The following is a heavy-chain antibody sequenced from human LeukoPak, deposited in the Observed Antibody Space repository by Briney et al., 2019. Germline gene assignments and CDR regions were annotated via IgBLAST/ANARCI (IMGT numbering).Heavy chain of an antibody. V-gene: IGHV3-23*01. Sequence: GGSLRLSCAASGFTFSRYAMSWVRQAPGKGLEWVSTISGTSGRTYYADSVKGRVTIYRDNFKNTLSLEMNSLRPEDTAVYYCAKPLYPGNAYGGLDYWGQGTLVTVSS. CDR2: ISGTSGRT. J-gene: IGHJ4*02. CDR1: GFTFSRYA. CDR3: AKPLYPGNAYGGLDY. D-gene: IGHD1-1*01.